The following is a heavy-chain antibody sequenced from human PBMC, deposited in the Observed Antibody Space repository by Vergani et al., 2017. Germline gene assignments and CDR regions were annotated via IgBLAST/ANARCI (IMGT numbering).Heavy chain of an antibody. CDR3: ARVRRDDSSGYYYYYGMDV. V-gene: IGHV4-59*04. J-gene: IGHJ6*02. CDR2: IYYSGST. Sequence: QVQLQESGPGLVKPSETLSLTCTVSGGSISSYYWSWIRQPPGKGLEWIGSIYYSGSTYYNPSLESRVTMSVDTSKSQFSLKLSSVTAADTAVYYCARVRRDDSSGYYYYYGMDVWGQGTTVTVSS. D-gene: IGHD3-22*01. CDR1: GGSISSYY.